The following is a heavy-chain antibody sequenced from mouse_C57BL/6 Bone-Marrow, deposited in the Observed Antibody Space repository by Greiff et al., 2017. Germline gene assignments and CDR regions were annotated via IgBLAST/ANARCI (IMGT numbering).Heavy chain of an antibody. V-gene: IGHV1-39*01. CDR3: ARGYDYDYAMNY. J-gene: IGHJ4*01. D-gene: IGHD2-4*01. Sequence: LQLKESGPELVKPGASVKISCKASGYSFTDYNMNWVKQSNGKSLEWIGVINPNYGTTSYNQKFMGKATLTVDQSSSTAYMQLNSLTSEDSAVYYCARGYDYDYAMNYGGQGTSVAVST. CDR2: INPNYGTT. CDR1: GYSFTDYN.